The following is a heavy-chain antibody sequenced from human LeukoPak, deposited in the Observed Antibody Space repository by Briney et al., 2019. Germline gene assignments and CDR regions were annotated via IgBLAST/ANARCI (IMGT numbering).Heavy chain of an antibody. Sequence: ASVKVSCKASGYTFTGYYMHWVRQAPGQGLEWMGWINPNSGGTDYAQKFQGRVTITRDTSTSTAYMELTSLRSEDTAVYFCAREVYCSGGSCSYYFDYWGEGALVTVSS. J-gene: IGHJ4*02. CDR2: INPNSGGT. V-gene: IGHV1-2*02. D-gene: IGHD2-15*01. CDR1: GYTFTGYY. CDR3: AREVYCSGGSCSYYFDY.